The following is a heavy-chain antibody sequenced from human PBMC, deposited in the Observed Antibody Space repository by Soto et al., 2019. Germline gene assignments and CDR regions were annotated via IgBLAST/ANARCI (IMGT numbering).Heavy chain of an antibody. D-gene: IGHD5-12*01. V-gene: IGHV4-30-4*01. Sequence: SETLSLTCTVSGGSISSGDYYWSWIRQPPGKGLEWIGYIYYSGSTYYNPSLKSRVTISVDTSKNQFSLKLSSVTAADTAVYYCARDPYSGYDLWGAFDISGQGTTVTVSS. CDR3: ARDPYSGYDLWGAFDI. CDR2: IYYSGST. J-gene: IGHJ3*02. CDR1: GGSISSGDYY.